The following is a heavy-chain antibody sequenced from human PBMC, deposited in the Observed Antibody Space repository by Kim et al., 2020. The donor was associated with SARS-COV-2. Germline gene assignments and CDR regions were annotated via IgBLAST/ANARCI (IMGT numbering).Heavy chain of an antibody. V-gene: IGHV1-69*13. J-gene: IGHJ6*02. Sequence: SVKVSCKASGGTFSSYAISWVRQAPGQGLEWRGGIIPIFGTANYAQKFQGRVTITADESTSTAYMELSSLRSEDTAVYYCAREFNYYDSSGYFHYSGMDVWGQGPTVTVSS. CDR2: IIPIFGTA. CDR3: AREFNYYDSSGYFHYSGMDV. D-gene: IGHD3-22*01. CDR1: GGTFSSYA.